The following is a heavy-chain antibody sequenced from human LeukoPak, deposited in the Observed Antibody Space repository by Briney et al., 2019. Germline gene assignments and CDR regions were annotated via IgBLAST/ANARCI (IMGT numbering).Heavy chain of an antibody. D-gene: IGHD2-8*02. Sequence: GGSLRLSCAASGGTFSSYGMHWVRQAPGKGLEWVAVIWYDGSNKYYADSVKRRFTISRDNSKNTLYLQMNSLRAEDTAVYYCARDRPLPGPPGYGMDVWGQGTTVTVSS. CDR3: ARDRPLPGPPGYGMDV. CDR2: IWYDGSNK. V-gene: IGHV3-33*01. J-gene: IGHJ6*02. CDR1: GGTFSSYG.